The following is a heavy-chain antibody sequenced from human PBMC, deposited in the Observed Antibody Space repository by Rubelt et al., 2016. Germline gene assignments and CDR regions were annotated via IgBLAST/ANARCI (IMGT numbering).Heavy chain of an antibody. D-gene: IGHD6-13*01. CDR1: GYTFTSYG. Sequence: QVQLVQSGAEVKKPGASVKVSCKASGYTFTSYGISWVRQAPGQGLEWMGWISAYNGNTNYAQNLQGRVTMTTDTSTGTAYMERRSLRSDDTAVYYCASMYSSSWYRGWFDPWGQGTLVTVSS. J-gene: IGHJ5*02. V-gene: IGHV1-18*01. CDR2: ISAYNGNT. CDR3: ASMYSSSWYRGWFDP.